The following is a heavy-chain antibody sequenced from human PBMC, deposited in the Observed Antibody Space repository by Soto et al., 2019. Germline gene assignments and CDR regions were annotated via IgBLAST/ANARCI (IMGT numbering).Heavy chain of an antibody. CDR1: GGSISSSSYY. CDR3: ASSRDYYDIPFDY. Sequence: QLQLQESGPGLVKPSETLSLTCTVSGGSISSSSYYWGWIRQPPGKGLEGIGSIYYSGRTYYNPSLTSRVTISVDACQNPCSRKLRSVTAADPAVYYCASSRDYYDIPFDYWGQGTLVTVSS. V-gene: IGHV4-39*01. CDR2: IYYSGRT. J-gene: IGHJ4*02. D-gene: IGHD3-22*01.